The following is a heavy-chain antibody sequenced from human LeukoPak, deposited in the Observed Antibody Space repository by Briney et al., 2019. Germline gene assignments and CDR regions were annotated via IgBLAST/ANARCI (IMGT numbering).Heavy chain of an antibody. CDR1: GFNFRNYA. CDR3: AKDSWLTDYNYASGAFDI. D-gene: IGHD5-24*01. J-gene: IGHJ3*02. Sequence: AGGSLRLSCAASGFNFRNYAMSWVRQSPGKGLEWVSVITDSGASTYYADSVKGRFIISRDNHKKTLYLQMNSLRAEDAAMYFCAKDSWLTDYNYASGAFDIWGQGTMVTVSS. CDR2: ITDSGAST. V-gene: IGHV3-23*01.